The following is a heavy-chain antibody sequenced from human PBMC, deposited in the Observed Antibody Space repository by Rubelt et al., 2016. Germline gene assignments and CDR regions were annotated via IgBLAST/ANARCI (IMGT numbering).Heavy chain of an antibody. CDR3: ARDFAQLRFLEWLSTPAVGYYGMDV. CDR1: GFTFSSYG. J-gene: IGHJ6*02. V-gene: IGHV3-33*01. CDR2: IWYDGSNK. D-gene: IGHD3-3*01. Sequence: GGVVQPGRSLRLSCAASGFTFSSYGMHWVRQAPGKGLEWVAVIWYDGSNKYYADSVKGRFTISRDNSKNTPYLQMNSLRAEDTAVYYCARDFAQLRFLEWLSTPAVGYYGMDVWGQGTTVTVSS.